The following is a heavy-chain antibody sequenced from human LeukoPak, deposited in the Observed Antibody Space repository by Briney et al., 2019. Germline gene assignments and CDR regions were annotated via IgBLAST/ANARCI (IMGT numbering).Heavy chain of an antibody. CDR1: GGSISSYY. CDR2: IYYSGST. J-gene: IGHJ4*02. D-gene: IGHD6-19*01. CDR3: ARVSYSSGWYDDYFDY. Sequence: SETLSLTCTVSGGSISSYYWSWIRQPPGKGLEWIGYIYYSGSTNYNPSLKSRVTISVDTSKNQFSLKLSSVTAADTAVYYCARVSYSSGWYDDYFDYWGQGTLVTASS. V-gene: IGHV4-59*01.